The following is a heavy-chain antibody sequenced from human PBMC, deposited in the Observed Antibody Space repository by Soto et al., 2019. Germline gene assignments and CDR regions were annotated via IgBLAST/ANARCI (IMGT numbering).Heavy chain of an antibody. Sequence: QVQLVQSGAEVKKPGASVKVSCKASGYTFTSYGISWVRQAPGQGLEWMGWISAYNGNTNYAQKLQGRVTMTTDTFTSTAYMELRSLRSDDTAMYYCAREFMGFGDRLDAFDIWGQGTMVTVSS. CDR1: GYTFTSYG. CDR3: AREFMGFGDRLDAFDI. D-gene: IGHD3-3*01. V-gene: IGHV1-18*01. CDR2: ISAYNGNT. J-gene: IGHJ3*02.